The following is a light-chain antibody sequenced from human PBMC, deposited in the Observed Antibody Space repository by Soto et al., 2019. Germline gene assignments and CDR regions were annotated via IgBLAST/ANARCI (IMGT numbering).Light chain of an antibody. CDR1: SSDVGTYNL. V-gene: IGLV2-23*01. CDR3: CSFAVGSTLV. CDR2: EGS. Sequence: QSALTQPASVSGSPGQSITISCTGTSSDVGTYNLVSWHQHHPGKAPKLIIYEGSKRPSGVSNRFSGSKSGNTASLTISGLQAEDGGVYYCCSFAVGSTLVFGGGTKLTVL. J-gene: IGLJ2*01.